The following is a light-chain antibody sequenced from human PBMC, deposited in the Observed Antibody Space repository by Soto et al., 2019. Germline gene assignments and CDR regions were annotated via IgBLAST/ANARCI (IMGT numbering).Light chain of an antibody. V-gene: IGLV1-40*01. CDR3: QSSDISLSGSYV. J-gene: IGLJ1*01. CDR2: GNS. Sequence: QSVLTQPHSVSGAPGQRVTISCTGSSSNIGAGYDVHWYQQLPGTAPKLLMYGNSNRPSGVPDRFSGSKSGTSASLAITGLQAEDEADYYCQSSDISLSGSYVFGTGTKVTVL. CDR1: SSNIGAGYD.